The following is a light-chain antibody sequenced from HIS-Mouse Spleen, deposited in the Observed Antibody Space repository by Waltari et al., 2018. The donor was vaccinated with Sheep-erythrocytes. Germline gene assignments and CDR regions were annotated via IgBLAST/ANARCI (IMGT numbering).Light chain of an antibody. CDR3: CSYAGSYNHV. CDR1: SSDVGGYNY. CDR2: DVS. Sequence: QSALTQPRSVSGSPGPSVTISCTGNSSDVGGYNYVSWYQQHPGKAPKLMIYDVSKRPSGVPDRFSGSKSGNTASLTISGLQAEDEADYYCCSYAGSYNHVFATGTKVTVL. J-gene: IGLJ1*01. V-gene: IGLV2-11*01.